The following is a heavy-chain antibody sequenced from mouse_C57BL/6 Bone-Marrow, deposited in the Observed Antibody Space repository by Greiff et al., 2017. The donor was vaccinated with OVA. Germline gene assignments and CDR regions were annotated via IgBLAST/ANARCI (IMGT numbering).Heavy chain of an antibody. CDR1: GYTFTSYW. D-gene: IGHD1-1*01. CDR3: ARYYYGSSYPDY. V-gene: IGHV1-50*01. CDR2: IDPSDSYT. Sequence: QVQLQQPGAELVKPGASVKLSCKASGYTFTSYWMQWVKQRPGQGLEWIGEIDPSDSYTNYNQKFKGKATLTVDTSSSTAYMQLSSLTSEDSAVYYCARYYYGSSYPDYGGQGTSVTVSS. J-gene: IGHJ4*01.